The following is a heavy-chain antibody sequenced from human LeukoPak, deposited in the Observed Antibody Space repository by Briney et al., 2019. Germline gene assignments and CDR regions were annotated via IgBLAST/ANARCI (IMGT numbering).Heavy chain of an antibody. V-gene: IGHV3-30-3*01. J-gene: IGHJ6*03. CDR1: GFTFSSYA. Sequence: PGRSLRLSCAASGFTFSSYAMHWVRQAPGKGLEWVAVISYDGSNKYYADSVKGRFTISRDNSKNTLYLQMNSLRAEDTAVYYCARDFGVQDWTYYMDVWGKGTTVTVSS. D-gene: IGHD1-1*01. CDR3: ARDFGVQDWTYYMDV. CDR2: ISYDGSNK.